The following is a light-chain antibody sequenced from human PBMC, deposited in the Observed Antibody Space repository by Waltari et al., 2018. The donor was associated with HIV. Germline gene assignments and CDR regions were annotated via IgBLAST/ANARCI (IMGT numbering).Light chain of an antibody. CDR3: QQYNNWPQT. CDR1: QSVSSN. J-gene: IGKJ1*01. Sequence: EIVMTQSPATLSVSPGERVTLSCRASQSVSSNLAWYQQKPGQAPRLLIHGASTRATGIPARFSGSGSGTEFTLTISSLQSEDFAVYYCQQYNNWPQTFGQGTKVEIK. CDR2: GAS. V-gene: IGKV3-15*01.